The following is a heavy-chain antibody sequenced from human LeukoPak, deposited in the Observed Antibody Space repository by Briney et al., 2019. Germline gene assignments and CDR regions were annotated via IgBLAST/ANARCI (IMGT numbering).Heavy chain of an antibody. CDR1: GGSFTSYY. CDR3: ARGAYYGSRDWFDP. CDR2: IYYSGNT. V-gene: IGHV4-59*01. D-gene: IGHD3-10*01. J-gene: IGHJ5*02. Sequence: PSETLSLTCTVSGGSFTSYYWSWIRRPPGKGLEWIGYIYYSGNTNYNPSLKSRVTILVDTSKNQFSLKLSSVTAADTAVYYCARGAYYGSRDWFDPWGQGTLVTVSS.